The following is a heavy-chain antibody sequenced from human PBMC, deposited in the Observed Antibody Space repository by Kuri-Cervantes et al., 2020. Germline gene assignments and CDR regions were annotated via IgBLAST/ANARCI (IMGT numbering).Heavy chain of an antibody. V-gene: IGHV1-18*01. D-gene: IGHD3-22*01. J-gene: IGHJ4*02. CDR1: GYTFTSYG. Sequence: ASVKVSCKASGYTFTSYGISWVRQAPGQGLEWMGWISAYNGNTNYAQKLQGRVTMTTDTSTSTAYMELRRLRSDDTAVYYCARVGYYYDSSGYLRWGVAFDYWGQGTLVTVSS. CDR3: ARVGYYYDSSGYLRWGVAFDY. CDR2: ISAYNGNT.